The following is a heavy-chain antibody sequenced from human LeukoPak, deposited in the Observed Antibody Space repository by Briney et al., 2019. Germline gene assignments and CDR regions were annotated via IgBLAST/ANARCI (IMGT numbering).Heavy chain of an antibody. V-gene: IGHV4-59*01. CDR1: GGSISSYY. Sequence: SETLSLTCTVFGGSISSYYWSWLRQPPGKGLEWVGYIYYSGSTNYNPSLKSRVTISVDTSKNQFSLKLSSVTAADTAVYYCARAAATSTYYYYYYMDVWGKGTTVTISS. CDR2: IYYSGST. CDR3: ARAAATSTYYYYYYMDV. D-gene: IGHD5-12*01. J-gene: IGHJ6*03.